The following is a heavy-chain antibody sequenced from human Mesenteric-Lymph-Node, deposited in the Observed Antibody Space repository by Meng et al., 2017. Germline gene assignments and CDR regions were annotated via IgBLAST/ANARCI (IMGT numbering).Heavy chain of an antibody. CDR3: ARDYGTSRPFEY. Sequence: QVRLPQPGPRLVKPSQPHSPPCAISGDSCSSTGAAWNWIRQPPSRGLEWLGRTYYRSKWYNDYAVSVKGRIAINPDTSKNQFFLQLNSVTPEDTAVYYCARDYGTSRPFEYWGQGILVTVSS. V-gene: IGHV6-1*01. J-gene: IGHJ4*02. CDR1: GDSCSSTGAA. CDR2: TYYRSKWYN. D-gene: IGHD1/OR15-1a*01.